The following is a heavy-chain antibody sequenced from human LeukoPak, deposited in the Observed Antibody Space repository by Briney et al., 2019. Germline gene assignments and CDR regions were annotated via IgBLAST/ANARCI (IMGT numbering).Heavy chain of an antibody. V-gene: IGHV3-30*04. D-gene: IGHD1-14*01. CDR3: ARGTGPRDYYYHMDV. Sequence: GGSLRLSCAASGFIFSSYAMHWVRQAPGKGLQWVAFISYDGSNKYSADPVKGRFTISRDKSKNTLYLQMNSLRVEDTAVYYCARGTGPRDYYYHMDVWGKGTTVTVSS. CDR2: ISYDGSNK. J-gene: IGHJ6*03. CDR1: GFIFSSYA.